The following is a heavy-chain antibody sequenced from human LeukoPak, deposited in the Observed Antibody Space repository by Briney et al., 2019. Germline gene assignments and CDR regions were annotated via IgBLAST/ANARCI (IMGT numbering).Heavy chain of an antibody. V-gene: IGHV3-48*01. J-gene: IGHJ6*02. CDR2: ISSSSSTI. D-gene: IGHD3-10*01. CDR3: ARDRAADGSGSYRYYYGMDV. CDR1: RFTFSSYS. Sequence: GGSLRLSCAASRFTFSSYSMNWVRQAPGKGLEWVSYISSSSSTIYYADSVKGRFTISRDNAKNSLYLQMNSLRAEDTAVYYCARDRAADGSGSYRYYYGMDVWGQGTTVTVSS.